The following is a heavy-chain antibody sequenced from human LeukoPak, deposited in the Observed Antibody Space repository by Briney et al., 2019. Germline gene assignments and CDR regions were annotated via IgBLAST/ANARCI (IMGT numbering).Heavy chain of an antibody. CDR3: ARRRVSGWYDY. J-gene: IGHJ4*02. CDR1: GGSFSGYY. D-gene: IGHD6-19*01. V-gene: IGHV4-34*01. CDR2: INHSGGT. Sequence: KASETLSLTCAVYGGSFSGYYWSWIRKPPGKGLEWIGEINHSGGTNYNPSLKSRVTISVDTSKNQFSLKLSSVTAADTAVYYCARRRVSGWYDYWGQGTLVTVSS.